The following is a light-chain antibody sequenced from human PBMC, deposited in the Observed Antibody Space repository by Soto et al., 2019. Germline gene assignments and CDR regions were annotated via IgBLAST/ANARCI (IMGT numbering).Light chain of an antibody. V-gene: IGLV1-51*02. J-gene: IGLJ1*01. Sequence: SVLTQPPSVSAAPGQKVTISCSGSSSNTENNYVSWYQQLPGTAPKLLIYENNKRPSGIPDRFSGSKSGTSATLVITGLQTADEADYYCATCHSSLSIGVFGTGTKVTFL. CDR1: SSNTENNY. CDR2: ENN. CDR3: ATCHSSLSIGV.